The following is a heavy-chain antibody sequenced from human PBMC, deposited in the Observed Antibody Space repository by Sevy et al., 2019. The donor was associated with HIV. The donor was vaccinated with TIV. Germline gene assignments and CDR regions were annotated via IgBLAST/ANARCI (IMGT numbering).Heavy chain of an antibody. CDR2: IYYSGST. CDR3: ARDRGAWGV. J-gene: IGHJ6*04. Sequence: SETPLTCTVSGGSISSYYWSWIRQPPGKGLEWIGYIYYSGSTNYNPSLKSRVTISVDTSKNQFSLKLSSVTAADTAVYYCARDRGAWGVWGKGTTVTVSS. D-gene: IGHD3-16*01. CDR1: GGSISSYY. V-gene: IGHV4-59*01.